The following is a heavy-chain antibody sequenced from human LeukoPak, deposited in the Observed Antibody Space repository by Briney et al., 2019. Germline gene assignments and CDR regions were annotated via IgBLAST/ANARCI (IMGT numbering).Heavy chain of an antibody. CDR3: ARLGIYYDNSGYSWPHWFDP. D-gene: IGHD3-22*01. CDR1: GGSFSSYY. V-gene: IGHV3-23*01. Sequence: PSETLSLTCAVYGGSFSSYYWSWIRQPPGKGLEWVSAISGSGDSTYYADSVKGRFTISRDNSKNTLYLQMNSLRVEDTAVYFCARLGIYYDNSGYSWPHWFDPWGQGTLVTVSS. J-gene: IGHJ5*02. CDR2: ISGSGDST.